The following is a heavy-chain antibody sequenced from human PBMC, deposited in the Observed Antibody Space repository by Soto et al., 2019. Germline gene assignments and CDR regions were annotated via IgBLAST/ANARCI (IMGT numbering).Heavy chain of an antibody. Sequence: QVQLVESGGGVVQPGRSLRLSCTASGFTFSSYAMHWVRQAPGKGLEWVAVISYDESNKYYADSVKGRFTISRDNSKNTMYLQMNSLRVEDTAVYYCARPYSSGWYGDLDYWGQGTLVTVSS. CDR2: ISYDESNK. V-gene: IGHV3-30-3*01. CDR3: ARPYSSGWYGDLDY. D-gene: IGHD6-19*01. J-gene: IGHJ4*02. CDR1: GFTFSSYA.